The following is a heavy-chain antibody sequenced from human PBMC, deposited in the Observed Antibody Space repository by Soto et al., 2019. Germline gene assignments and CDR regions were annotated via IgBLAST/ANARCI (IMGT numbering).Heavy chain of an antibody. CDR1: GFTFPDYA. CDR3: TTAAVTSRYYFYTLDV. CDR2: IRSKVYGEAT. Sequence: GGSLRLSCAASGFTFPDYALTWFRLPPGRGLEWVGFIRSKVYGEATEYAASVKGRFTFSRDDSGSIAYLQMTSLKAEDTAVYYCTTAAVTSRYYFYTLDVWGQGTTVTVSS. D-gene: IGHD2-2*01. V-gene: IGHV3-49*03. J-gene: IGHJ6*02.